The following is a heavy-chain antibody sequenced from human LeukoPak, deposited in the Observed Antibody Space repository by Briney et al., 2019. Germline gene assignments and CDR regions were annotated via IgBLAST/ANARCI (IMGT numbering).Heavy chain of an antibody. D-gene: IGHD3-16*01. V-gene: IGHV4-61*01. CDR3: ARVLGYYFDY. Sequence: PSETPSLTCTVSGGSVSSGSYYWSWIRQPPGKGLEWIGYIYYSGSTNYNPSLKSRVTISVDTSKNQFSLKLSSVTAADTAVYYCARVLGYYFDYWGQGTLVTVSS. CDR2: IYYSGST. CDR1: GGSVSSGSYY. J-gene: IGHJ4*02.